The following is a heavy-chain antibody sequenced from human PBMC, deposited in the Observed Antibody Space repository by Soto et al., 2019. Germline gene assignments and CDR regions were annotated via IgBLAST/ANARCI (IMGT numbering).Heavy chain of an antibody. V-gene: IGHV1-18*01. CDR2: ISAYNGDT. Sequence: ASVKVSCKASGCSFTNYGITWVRQAPGQGFEWMGWISAYNGDTNYAQKLQGRATMTADASTSTAYLELSSLRSDDTAVYYCARGKQYYYMDVWGKGTTVTVSS. CDR1: GCSFTNYG. D-gene: IGHD3-10*01. J-gene: IGHJ6*03. CDR3: ARGKQYYYMDV.